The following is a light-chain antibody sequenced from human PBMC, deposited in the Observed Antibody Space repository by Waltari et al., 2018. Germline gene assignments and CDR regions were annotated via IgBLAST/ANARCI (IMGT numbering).Light chain of an antibody. CDR2: DVT. V-gene: IGLV2-14*01. CDR1: SRDVGGYNY. CDR3: CSYTGSSTRV. Sequence: QSALTQPASVSGSPGQSITIPSTGTSRDVGGYNYVSWYQQHPGKAPKLVIFDVTKRPSGVSNRFSGSKSGNTASLTISGLQAEDEADYYCCSYTGSSTRVFGGGTKLTVL. J-gene: IGLJ3*02.